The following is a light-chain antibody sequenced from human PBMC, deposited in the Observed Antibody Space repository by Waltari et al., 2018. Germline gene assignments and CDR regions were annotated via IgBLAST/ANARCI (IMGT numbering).Light chain of an antibody. CDR3: MQSIQSPLT. Sequence: DIVMTQTPLSLSVTPGQPASISCKSSQSLLHGDGKPYLSWYLHKSGQPPQLLIFEVSARFSGVPDRFSGSGSGTDFTLRISRVEAEDVGVYYCMQSIQSPLTFGGGTKVEIK. CDR2: EVS. CDR1: QSLLHGDGKPY. V-gene: IGKV2D-29*01. J-gene: IGKJ4*01.